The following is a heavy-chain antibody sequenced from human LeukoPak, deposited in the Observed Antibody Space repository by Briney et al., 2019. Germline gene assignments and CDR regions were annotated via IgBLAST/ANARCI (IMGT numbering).Heavy chain of an antibody. CDR3: ARGPRGYGGNSNWFDP. J-gene: IGHJ5*02. D-gene: IGHD4-23*01. V-gene: IGHV1-69*04. Sequence: SVKVSCKASGGTFGSYAISWVRQAPGQGLEWMGRIIPILGIANYARKFQGRVTITADKSTSTAYMELSSLRSEDTAVYYCARGPRGYGGNSNWFDPWGQGTLVTVSS. CDR1: GGTFGSYA. CDR2: IIPILGIA.